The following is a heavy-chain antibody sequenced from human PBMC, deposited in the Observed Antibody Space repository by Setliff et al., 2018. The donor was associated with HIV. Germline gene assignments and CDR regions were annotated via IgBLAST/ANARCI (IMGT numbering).Heavy chain of an antibody. D-gene: IGHD2-15*01. CDR2: IIPIFGTA. CDR3: ARGMAVAGDSPDY. V-gene: IGHV1-69*05. J-gene: IGHJ4*02. CDR1: GGTFSSYA. Sequence: VASVKVSCKASGGTFSSYAISWVRQAPGQGLEWMGGIIPIFGTANYAQKFQGRVTITTDESTSTAYMELSSLRSEDTAVYYCARGMAVAGDSPDYWGQGTLVTVSS.